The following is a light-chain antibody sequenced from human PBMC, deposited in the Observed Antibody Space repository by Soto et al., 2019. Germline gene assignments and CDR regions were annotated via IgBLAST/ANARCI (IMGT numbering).Light chain of an antibody. CDR1: QSVSSSY. V-gene: IGKV3-20*01. CDR3: QQYGSSPYT. Sequence: EIVLTQSPGTLSLSPGERATLSCRASQSVSSSYFAWYQQKPGQAPRLLIYGASSRATGIPDRFSGRGSGTAFTLPISRLESEGFAVYYCQQYGSSPYTFGQGTKLEIK. J-gene: IGKJ2*01. CDR2: GAS.